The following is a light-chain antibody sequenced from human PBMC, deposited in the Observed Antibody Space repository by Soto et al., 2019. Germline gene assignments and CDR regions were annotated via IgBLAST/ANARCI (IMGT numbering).Light chain of an antibody. Sequence: DIQMTQSPSTLSASVGDTVTVTCRASQSVSGWLAWYQQKPGEAPKLLIYDASALPRGVPSRFSGSGSGTKFTLTIASLQPDEFATDDCQQYETFSGTFGPGTKVDIK. CDR3: QQYETFSGT. CDR1: QSVSGW. CDR2: DAS. J-gene: IGKJ1*01. V-gene: IGKV1-5*01.